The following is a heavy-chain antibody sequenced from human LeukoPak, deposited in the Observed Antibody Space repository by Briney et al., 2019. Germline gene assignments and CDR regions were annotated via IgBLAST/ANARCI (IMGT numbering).Heavy chain of an antibody. D-gene: IGHD6-19*01. CDR2: INPNSGGT. CDR1: GYTFTGYY. V-gene: IGHV1-2*02. Sequence: ASVKVSCKASGYTFTGYYMHWVRQAPGQGLEWMGWINPNSGGTNYAQKFQGRVTMTRDTSISTAYMELSRLRSDDTAVYYCARALTYSSGPPRTPFGYWGQGTLVTVSS. CDR3: ARALTYSSGPPRTPFGY. J-gene: IGHJ4*02.